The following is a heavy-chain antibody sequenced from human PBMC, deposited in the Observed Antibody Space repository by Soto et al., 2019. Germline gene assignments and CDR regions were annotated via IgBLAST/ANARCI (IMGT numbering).Heavy chain of an antibody. D-gene: IGHD6-13*01. J-gene: IGHJ4*02. CDR3: AHRPDSSSWSWYYFDY. CDR1: GFSLSTSGVG. CDR2: IYWDDDK. Sequence: QITLKESGPTLVKPTQTLTLTCTFSGFSLSTSGVGVGWIRQPPGKALEWLALIYWDDDKRYSPSLKSRLTITXATPKXXVVLTMNNMDPVDTATYYCAHRPDSSSWSWYYFDYWGQGTLVTVSS. V-gene: IGHV2-5*02.